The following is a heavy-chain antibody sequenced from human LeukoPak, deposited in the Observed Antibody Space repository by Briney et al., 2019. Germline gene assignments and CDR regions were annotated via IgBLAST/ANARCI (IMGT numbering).Heavy chain of an antibody. Sequence: KSGGSLRLSCAASGFTFSSYSMNWVRQAPGKGLEWVSSISSSSSYVYYADSVKGRFTISRDNAKNSLYLQMNSLRAEDTAVYYCARDLDTAMATTPRYYYYYYGMDVWGQGTTVTVSS. J-gene: IGHJ6*02. V-gene: IGHV3-21*01. CDR3: ARDLDTAMATTPRYYYYYYGMDV. CDR1: GFTFSSYS. CDR2: ISSSSSYV. D-gene: IGHD5-18*01.